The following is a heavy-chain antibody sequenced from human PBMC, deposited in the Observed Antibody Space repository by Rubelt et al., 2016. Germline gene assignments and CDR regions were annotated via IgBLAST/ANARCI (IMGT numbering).Heavy chain of an antibody. CDR3: ASGGGGYDPTFDH. CDR2: IVYSGDYQ. Sequence: SGGGLVQPGGSLRLSCAVSGFTFSSYAMNWVRQAPGKGLEWVSTIVYSGDYQYYADSVKGRFTVSRDNAMNSLYLQMNSLRTEDTAVYYCASGGGGYDPTFDHWGQGILVTVSS. D-gene: IGHD5-12*01. V-gene: IGHV3-23*01. CDR1: GFTFSSYA. J-gene: IGHJ4*02.